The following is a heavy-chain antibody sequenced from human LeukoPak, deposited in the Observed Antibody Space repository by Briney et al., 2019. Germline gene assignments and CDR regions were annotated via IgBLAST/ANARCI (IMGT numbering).Heavy chain of an antibody. D-gene: IGHD6-19*01. CDR3: ARSSSGWYSSGYYYMDV. CDR1: GGSISSYY. V-gene: IGHV4-59*01. Sequence: PSETLSLTCTVSGGSISSYYWSWIRQPPGKGLEWIGYIYYSGSTNYNPSLKSRVTISVDTSKNQFSLKLSSVTAADTAVYYCARSSSGWYSSGYYYMDVWGKGTTVTISS. J-gene: IGHJ6*03. CDR2: IYYSGST.